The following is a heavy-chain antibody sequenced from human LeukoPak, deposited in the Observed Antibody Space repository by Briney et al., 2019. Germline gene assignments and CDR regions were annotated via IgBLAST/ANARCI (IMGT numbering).Heavy chain of an antibody. CDR2: IYYSGST. CDR1: GGSISSSSYY. J-gene: IGHJ4*02. D-gene: IGHD4-23*01. CDR3: AREPVTPEGLFDY. Sequence: MTSETLSLTCTVSGGSISSSSYYWGWIRQPPGKGLEWIGSIYYSGSTYYNPSLKSRVTISVDTSKNQFSLKLSSVTAADTAVYYCAREPVTPEGLFDYWGQGTLVTVSS. V-gene: IGHV4-39*07.